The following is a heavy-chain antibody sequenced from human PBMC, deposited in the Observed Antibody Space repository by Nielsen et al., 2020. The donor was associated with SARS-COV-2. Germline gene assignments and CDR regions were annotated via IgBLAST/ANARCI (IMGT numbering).Heavy chain of an antibody. CDR2: IGTGGDT. Sequence: GESLKISCAASGFTFSTYDMHWVRQTTGKGLEWVSTIGTGGDTYYAGSVKGRFTISRENAKKSLDLQMNSLKAGDTAVYYCARSVTGDFDYWGQGTLVTVSA. CDR1: GFTFSTYD. CDR3: ARSVTGDFDY. J-gene: IGHJ4*02. D-gene: IGHD2-21*02. V-gene: IGHV3-13*04.